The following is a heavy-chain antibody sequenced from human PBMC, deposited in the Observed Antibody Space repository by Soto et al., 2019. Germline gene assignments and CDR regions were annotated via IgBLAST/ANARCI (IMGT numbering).Heavy chain of an antibody. J-gene: IGHJ4*02. D-gene: IGHD3-22*01. V-gene: IGHV1-18*01. Sequence: QVQLVQSGAEVKKPGASVKVFCKASGYTFTSYGISWVRQAPGQGLEGMGWISANNGNPNYSQKLQGRVTMTTDTSTSKAYIEWRSLRTDDTAVCCCACDREMYYHSSGYCVDWVQGTLVTVSS. CDR1: GYTFTSYG. CDR2: ISANNGNP. CDR3: ACDREMYYHSSGYCVD.